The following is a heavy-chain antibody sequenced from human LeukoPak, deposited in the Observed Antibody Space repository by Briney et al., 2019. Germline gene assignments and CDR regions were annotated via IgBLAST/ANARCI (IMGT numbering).Heavy chain of an antibody. CDR2: MYHSGST. J-gene: IGHJ3*02. D-gene: IGHD6-19*01. CDR3: AVQWLVEDAFDI. V-gene: IGHV4-39*01. CDR1: GVPISSSRYY. Sequence: PSETLSLTCTVSGVPISSSRYYWGWIRQPPGKGLEWTANMYHSGSTYYNPSLKSRVTISGDTSKNQFFLRLNSVTAADTAVYYCAVQWLVEDAFDIWGQGTMVTVSS.